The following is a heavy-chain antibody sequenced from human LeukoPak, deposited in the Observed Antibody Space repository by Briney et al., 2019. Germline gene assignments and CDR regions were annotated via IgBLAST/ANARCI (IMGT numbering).Heavy chain of an antibody. CDR1: GYTFTGYY. CDR2: INPNGGGT. CDR3: ARSDVLRFLEWSNGMDV. Sequence: ASVKVSCKASGYTFTGYYMHWVRQGPGQGLEWMGWINPNGGGTNYAKKFQGRVAMTRDTSISTAYMELSRLRSDDTAVYYCARSDVLRFLEWSNGMDVWGQGTTVTVSS. D-gene: IGHD3-3*01. J-gene: IGHJ6*02. V-gene: IGHV1-2*02.